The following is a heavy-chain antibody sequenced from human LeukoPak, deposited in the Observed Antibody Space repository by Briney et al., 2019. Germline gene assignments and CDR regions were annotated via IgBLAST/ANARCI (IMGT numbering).Heavy chain of an antibody. V-gene: IGHV4-34*01. J-gene: IGHJ4*02. CDR1: GGSFSGYY. Sequence: SETLSLTCAVYGGSFSGYYWSWIRQPPGKGLEWIGEINHSGSTNYNPSLKSRVTISVDTPKNQFSLKLSSVTAADTAVYYCARSGYSYMNYWGQGTLVTVSS. CDR3: ARSGYSYMNY. CDR2: INHSGST. D-gene: IGHD5-18*01.